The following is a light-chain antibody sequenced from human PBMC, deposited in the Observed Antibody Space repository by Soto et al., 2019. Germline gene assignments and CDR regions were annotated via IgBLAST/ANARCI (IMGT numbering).Light chain of an antibody. Sequence: AIQLTQSPASLSADVGDRVTITCRASQGINDDVAWFQQRPGRAPRLLIYDARNVQSGVPSRVSGSGSGAYFRLTITSLQPEDSATYYCFQDFNYPRTFGPGTRVDI. CDR3: FQDFNYPRT. CDR2: DAR. CDR1: QGINDD. J-gene: IGKJ3*01. V-gene: IGKV1-6*01.